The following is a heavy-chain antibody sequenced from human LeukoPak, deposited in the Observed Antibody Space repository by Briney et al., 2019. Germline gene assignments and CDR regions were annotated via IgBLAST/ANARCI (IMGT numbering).Heavy chain of an antibody. CDR1: GDSVSSNSVA. CDR2: TYYRSKWYN. V-gene: IGHV6-1*01. Sequence: SQTLSLTCAISGDSVSSNSVAWNWIRQSPSRGLEWLGRTYYRSKWYNDYAASVKSRISVSPDTSKNQFSPQLSSVALEDTAVYYCARAPVLLWFGVKTNRFDPWGQGTLVTVSS. CDR3: ARAPVLLWFGVKTNRFDP. D-gene: IGHD3-10*01. J-gene: IGHJ5*02.